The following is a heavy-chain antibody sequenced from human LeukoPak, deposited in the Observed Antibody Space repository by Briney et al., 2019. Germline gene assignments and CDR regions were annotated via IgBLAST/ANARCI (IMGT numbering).Heavy chain of an antibody. J-gene: IGHJ6*03. CDR1: GGSISSYY. D-gene: IGHD4-17*01. V-gene: IGHV4-59*12. CDR2: IYYSGST. CDR3: ASLYGDYHPPINYYYYMDV. Sequence: SETLSLTCTVSGGSISSYYWSWIRQPPGKGLEWIGYIYYSGSTNYNPSLKSRVTISVDTSKNQFSLKLSSVAAADTAVYYCASLYGDYHPPINYYYYMDVWGKGTTVTVSS.